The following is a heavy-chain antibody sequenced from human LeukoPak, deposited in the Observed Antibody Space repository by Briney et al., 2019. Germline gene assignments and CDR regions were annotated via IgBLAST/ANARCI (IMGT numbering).Heavy chain of an antibody. Sequence: PGGSLRLSCAASGFIFSDSYMSWVRQAPGKGLEWVATIKTDGSEKFHVDSVSGRFTISRDNTKDSLFLQMNSLRVDDTAVYYCVRGGTYWTVSWGQRTLVTVSS. CDR3: VRGGTYWTVS. CDR2: IKTDGSEK. V-gene: IGHV3-7*01. CDR1: GFIFSDSY. J-gene: IGHJ5*01.